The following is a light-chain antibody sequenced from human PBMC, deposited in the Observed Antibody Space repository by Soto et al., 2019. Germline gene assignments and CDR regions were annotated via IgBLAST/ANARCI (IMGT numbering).Light chain of an antibody. Sequence: QSVLTQPPSVSGAPGQRVTISCTGSSSNIGAGYDVHWYQQRPGTAPKLLIFGNINRPSGVPDRFSGSRSGTSASLAISGLQSDDEDDYFCSTWDDSLNGWVFGGGTQLTVL. CDR3: STWDDSLNGWV. CDR2: GNI. J-gene: IGLJ3*02. CDR1: SSNIGAGYD. V-gene: IGLV1-40*01.